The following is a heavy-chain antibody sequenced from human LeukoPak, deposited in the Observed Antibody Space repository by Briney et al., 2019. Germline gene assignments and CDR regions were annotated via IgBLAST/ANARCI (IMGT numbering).Heavy chain of an antibody. D-gene: IGHD6-13*01. CDR3: ARDSPEPPAAGTTGTFDY. J-gene: IGHJ4*02. Sequence: ASVKVSCKASGYTFTSYGISWVRQAPGQGLEWMGWISAYNGNTNYAQKLQGRVTMTTDTSTSTAYMELRSLRSDDTAVYYRARDSPEPPAAGTTGTFDYWGQGTLVTVSS. CDR2: ISAYNGNT. V-gene: IGHV1-18*01. CDR1: GYTFTSYG.